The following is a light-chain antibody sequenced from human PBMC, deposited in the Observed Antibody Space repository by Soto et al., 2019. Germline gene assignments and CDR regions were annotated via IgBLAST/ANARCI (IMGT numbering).Light chain of an antibody. V-gene: IGKV3-20*01. Sequence: EVVLTQSPDTLSLSLGERATLSCRTSQSVASTYLAWYQQKPGQAPRLLLYGASSRATGIPARFSGSGSATVFTITISGLEPEDFAVYYCHHYGTSQTFGGGTKVEIK. CDR3: HHYGTSQT. CDR2: GAS. CDR1: QSVASTY. J-gene: IGKJ4*01.